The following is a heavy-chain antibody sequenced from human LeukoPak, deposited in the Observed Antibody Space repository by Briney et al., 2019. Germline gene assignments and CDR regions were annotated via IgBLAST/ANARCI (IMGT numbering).Heavy chain of an antibody. D-gene: IGHD1-1*01. CDR2: VSGGGSEK. Sequence: GGSLRLSCTASEFTFGDFAISWVRQAPGKGLEWVSTVSGGGSEKNYADSVKGRFTISRDNSRNTLYLQMSSLRDEDTAVYYCASRGTTGSWGQGTLVTVSS. J-gene: IGHJ5*02. CDR1: EFTFGDFA. V-gene: IGHV3-23*01. CDR3: ASRGTTGS.